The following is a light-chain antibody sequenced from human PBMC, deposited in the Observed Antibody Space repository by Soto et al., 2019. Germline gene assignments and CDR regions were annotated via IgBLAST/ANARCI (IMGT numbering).Light chain of an antibody. CDR1: STDIESYNF. J-gene: IGLJ3*02. V-gene: IGLV2-23*02. Sequence: QSALTRPASVSGSPGQSITIPCIGSSTDIESYNFVSWYQIHPGKAPKLIIFEVANRPSDVSLRLSGSKSGDTASLTISSLQAEDEADYHCCSYATGGTLVFGGGTKVTVL. CDR3: CSYATGGTLV. CDR2: EVA.